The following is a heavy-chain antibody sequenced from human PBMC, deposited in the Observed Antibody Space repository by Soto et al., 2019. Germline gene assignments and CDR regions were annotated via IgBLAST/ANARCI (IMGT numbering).Heavy chain of an antibody. D-gene: IGHD6-13*01. CDR2: ISGSGGST. V-gene: IGHV3-23*01. CDR3: AKDRLPYSSSGGAFDI. J-gene: IGHJ3*02. Sequence: GGSLRLSCAASGFTFSSYAMSWVRQAPGKGLEWVSAISGSGGSTYYADSVKGRFTISRDNSKNTLYLQMNSLRAEDTAVYYCAKDRLPYSSSGGAFDIWGQGTMVTVSS. CDR1: GFTFSSYA.